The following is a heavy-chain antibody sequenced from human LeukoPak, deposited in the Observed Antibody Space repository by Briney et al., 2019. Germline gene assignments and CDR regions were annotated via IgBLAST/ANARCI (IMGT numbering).Heavy chain of an antibody. CDR1: GYTFTGYY. Sequence: ASVKVSCKASGYTFTGYYMHWVRQAPGQGLEWMGWINPNSGGTNYAQKFQGWVTMTRDTSISTAYMELRRLRSDDTAVYYCARGGFSSGYYHIDYWGQGTLVTVSS. CDR3: ARGGFSSGYYHIDY. CDR2: INPNSGGT. J-gene: IGHJ4*02. V-gene: IGHV1-2*04. D-gene: IGHD3-22*01.